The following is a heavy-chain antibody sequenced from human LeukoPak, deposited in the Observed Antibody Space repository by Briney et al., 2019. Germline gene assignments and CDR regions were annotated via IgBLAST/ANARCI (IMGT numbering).Heavy chain of an antibody. J-gene: IGHJ4*02. CDR1: GYTFTSYG. Sequence: ASVKVSCKASGYTFTSYGMHWVRQAPGQSLEWMGWINAGNGNTKYSQKFQGRVTITRDTSASTAYMELSSLRSEDTAVYYCARESYYDSSGSRFDYWGQGTLVTVSS. V-gene: IGHV1-3*01. D-gene: IGHD3-22*01. CDR3: ARESYYDSSGSRFDY. CDR2: INAGNGNT.